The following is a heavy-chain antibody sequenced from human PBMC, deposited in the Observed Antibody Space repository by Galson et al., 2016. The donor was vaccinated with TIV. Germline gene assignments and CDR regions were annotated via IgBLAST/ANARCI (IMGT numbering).Heavy chain of an antibody. Sequence: SVKVSCKASGGTFSNFAINWVRQAPGQGFEWVGGIIPISGQTNYAQNFQDRVTITADKSTSTVYMELRSLRSDDTAVYYCAREGRCGGDCYFLDNWGQGSLVTVSS. CDR3: AREGRCGGDCYFLDN. V-gene: IGHV1-69*06. D-gene: IGHD2-21*02. J-gene: IGHJ4*02. CDR1: GGTFSNFA. CDR2: IIPISGQT.